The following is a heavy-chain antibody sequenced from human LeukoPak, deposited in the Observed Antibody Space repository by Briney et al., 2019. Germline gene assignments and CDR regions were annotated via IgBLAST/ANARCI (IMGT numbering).Heavy chain of an antibody. CDR3: TTVQAGYCSSTSCPDYFDY. J-gene: IGHJ4*01. CDR2: ITCQWGGRTS. Sequence: PGVSVRLSCAASGFTFSNAWMSWVRQAPGKGLEWVGRITCQWGGRTSDYAAPVKGRFTISRDDSKNTLYLQMNSLKTEDTAVYYCTTVQAGYCSSTSCPDYFDYWGHGTLAT. D-gene: IGHD2-2*01. V-gene: IGHV3-15*01. CDR1: GFTFSNAW.